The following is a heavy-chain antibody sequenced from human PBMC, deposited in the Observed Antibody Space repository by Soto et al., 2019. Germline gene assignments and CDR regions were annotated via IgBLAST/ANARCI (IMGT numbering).Heavy chain of an antibody. CDR1: GGLFSSYP. D-gene: IGHD3-22*01. CDR3: ARGGSGYTWFNEF. CDR2: IIPVFHTA. V-gene: IGHV1-69*13. Sequence: SVKVSCKASGGLFSSYPISWVRQVPGQGLEWMGGIIPVFHTAYYTQRFQGRVTITADESTNTAYMELSSLRSEETAIYYCARGGSGYTWFNEFWGQGTLVTVSS. J-gene: IGHJ4*02.